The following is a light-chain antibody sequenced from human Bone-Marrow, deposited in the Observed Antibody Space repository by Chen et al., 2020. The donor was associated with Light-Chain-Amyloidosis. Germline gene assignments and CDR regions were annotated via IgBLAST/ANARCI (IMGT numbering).Light chain of an antibody. CDR2: RDT. CDR3: QSADSSGTYEVI. Sequence: SYELTQPPSVSVSPGQPARNPCSGDDLPTKYAYWYQQKPGQAPVLVIHRDTERPSGISERFSGSSSGTTATLTISGVKAEDEADYHCQSADSSGTYEVIFGGGTKLTVL. CDR1: DLPTKY. V-gene: IGLV3-25*03. J-gene: IGLJ2*01.